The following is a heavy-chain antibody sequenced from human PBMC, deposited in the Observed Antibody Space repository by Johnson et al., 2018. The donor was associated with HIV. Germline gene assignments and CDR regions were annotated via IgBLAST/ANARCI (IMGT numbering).Heavy chain of an antibody. CDR3: AVLTTGGLRVGNFDI. V-gene: IGHV3-49*03. J-gene: IGHJ3*02. CDR2: IRSKAYGGTT. CDR1: GFTFGDYA. Sequence: VQLVESGGGLVQPGRSLRLSCTASGFTFGDYAMSWFRQAPGKGLEWVGFIRSKAYGGTTEYAASVKGRFTISRDDSKSIAYLQMNSLKTEDTAVYYCAVLTTGGLRVGNFDIWGQGTMVTVSS. D-gene: IGHD4/OR15-4a*01.